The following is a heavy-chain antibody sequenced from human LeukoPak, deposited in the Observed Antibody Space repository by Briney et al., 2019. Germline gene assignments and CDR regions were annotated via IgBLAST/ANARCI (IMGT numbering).Heavy chain of an antibody. CDR2: IYHSGST. V-gene: IGHV4-38-2*02. J-gene: IGHJ3*02. Sequence: SETPSLTCSVSGGSIINDYWSWIRQPPGKGLEWFGSIYHSGSTYYNPSLKSRVTISVDTSKNQFSLKLSSVTAADTAVYYCARNSGSYLEAFDIWGQGTMVTVSS. D-gene: IGHD1-26*01. CDR1: GGSIINDY. CDR3: ARNSGSYLEAFDI.